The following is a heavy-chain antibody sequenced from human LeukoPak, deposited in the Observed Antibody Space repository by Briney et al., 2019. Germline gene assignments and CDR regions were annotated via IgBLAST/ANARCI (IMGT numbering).Heavy chain of an antibody. D-gene: IGHD4-11*01. CDR2: IYYSGST. V-gene: IGHV4-39*07. Sequence: SETLSLTCTVSGGSISSSSYYRGWIRQPPGKGLEWIGSIYYSGSTYYNPSLKSRVTISVDTSKNQFSLKLSSVTAADTAVYYCAGTTSYNWFDPWGQGTLVTVSS. CDR3: AGTTSYNWFDP. J-gene: IGHJ5*02. CDR1: GGSISSSSYY.